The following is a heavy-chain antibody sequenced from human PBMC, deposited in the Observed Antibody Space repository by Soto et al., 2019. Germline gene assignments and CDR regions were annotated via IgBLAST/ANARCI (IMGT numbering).Heavy chain of an antibody. V-gene: IGHV1-18*01. J-gene: IGHJ3*02. CDR1: GYTFSRYG. CDR2: ISGYNGNT. CDR3: AREGQWLVISAFDI. Sequence: ASVKVSCKASGYTFSRYGISWVRQAPGQGLEWMGWISGYNGNTNYAQKVQGRVTMTIDTSTSTAYMERRSLRSDDTAVYYCAREGQWLVISAFDIWGQGTVVTVS. D-gene: IGHD6-19*01.